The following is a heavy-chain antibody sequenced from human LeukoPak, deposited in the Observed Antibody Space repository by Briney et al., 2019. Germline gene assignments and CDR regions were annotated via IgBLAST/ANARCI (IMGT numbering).Heavy chain of an antibody. CDR3: ARNLDGDYGHDI. J-gene: IGHJ3*02. CDR1: GYTFTSYD. Sequence: ASVKVSCKASGYTFTSYDINWVRQAPGQGLEWMGWMNPNSGNTGYAQKFQGRVTMTRNTSISTAYMELSSLRSEDTAVYYCARNLDGDYGHDIWGQGTMVTVSS. CDR2: MNPNSGNT. V-gene: IGHV1-8*01. D-gene: IGHD4-17*01.